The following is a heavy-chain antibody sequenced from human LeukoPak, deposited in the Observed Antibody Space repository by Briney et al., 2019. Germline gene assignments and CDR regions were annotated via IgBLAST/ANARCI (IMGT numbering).Heavy chain of an antibody. CDR2: IYHSGST. CDR3: ARGRKQWLVDYFDY. Sequence: SETLSLTCAVSGGSISSSNWWSWVRQPPGKGLEWIGEIYHSGSTNYNPSLKSRVTISVDKSKNQFSLKLSSVTAADTAVYYCARGRKQWLVDYFDYWGQGTLVTVSS. J-gene: IGHJ4*02. D-gene: IGHD6-19*01. V-gene: IGHV4-4*02. CDR1: GGSISSSNW.